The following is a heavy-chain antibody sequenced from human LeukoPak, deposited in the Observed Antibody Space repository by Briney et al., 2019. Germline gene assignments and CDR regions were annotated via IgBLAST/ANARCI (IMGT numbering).Heavy chain of an antibody. J-gene: IGHJ5*02. CDR2: INHSGST. CDR1: GGSFSGYY. D-gene: IGHD3-22*01. Sequence: SETLSLTCAVYGGSFSGYYWSWIRQPPGKGLEWIGEINHSGSTNYNPSLKSRVTISVDTSKNQFSLKLSSVTAADTAVYYCARGQRRITMIVVVIRFHWFDPWGQGTLVTVSS. V-gene: IGHV4-34*01. CDR3: ARGQRRITMIVVVIRFHWFDP.